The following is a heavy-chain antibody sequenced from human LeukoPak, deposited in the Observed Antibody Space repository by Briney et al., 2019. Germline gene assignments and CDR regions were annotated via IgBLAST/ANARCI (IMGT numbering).Heavy chain of an antibody. Sequence: LSGGSLRLSCAASGFTFSMYSMNWVRQAPGKGLEWVSYISSLSGTIEYADSVKGRFTISRDNSKNTLYLQMNSLRAEDTAVYYCARRAGGYSHPYDYWGQGILVTVSS. CDR1: GFTFSMYS. J-gene: IGHJ4*02. V-gene: IGHV3-48*01. CDR2: ISSLSGTI. CDR3: ARRAGGYSHPYDY. D-gene: IGHD4-23*01.